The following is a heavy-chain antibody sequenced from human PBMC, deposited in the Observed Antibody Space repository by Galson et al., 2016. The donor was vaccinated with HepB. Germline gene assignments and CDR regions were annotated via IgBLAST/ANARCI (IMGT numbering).Heavy chain of an antibody. D-gene: IGHD3-22*01. Sequence: TLSLTCTVSGGSISAGDYYWSWIRQPPGKGLEWIGYAFYSGCTYSNPSLQSRVTISVDTSKNQFSLKLNSVTPADTAVYYCARDRYYYDRSGYYYFFDNWGQGTPITVSS. CDR2: AFYSGCT. CDR1: GGSISAGDYY. V-gene: IGHV4-30-4*01. J-gene: IGHJ4*02. CDR3: ARDRYYYDRSGYYYFFDN.